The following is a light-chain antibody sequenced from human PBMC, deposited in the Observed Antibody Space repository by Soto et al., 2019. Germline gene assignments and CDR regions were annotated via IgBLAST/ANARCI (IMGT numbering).Light chain of an antibody. CDR3: SSYTSSSTLV. Sequence: QSALTQPASVSGSPGQSITISCTGTSSDIGNYDFVSWYQQVPGTAPKAMIYEVSSRPSGVSNRFSGSKSGNTASLTISGLQPEDEADYYCSSYTSSSTLVFGTGTKLTVL. J-gene: IGLJ1*01. V-gene: IGLV2-14*01. CDR1: SSDIGNYDF. CDR2: EVS.